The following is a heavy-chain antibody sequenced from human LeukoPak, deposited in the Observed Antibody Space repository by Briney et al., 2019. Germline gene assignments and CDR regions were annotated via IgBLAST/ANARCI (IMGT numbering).Heavy chain of an antibody. D-gene: IGHD3-16*01. J-gene: IGHJ4*02. CDR1: GYTFTGYY. CDR2: INPNSGGT. CDR3: ARDFTGGSDY. Sequence: GASVKVSCKASGYTFTGYYIHWVRQAPGQGLEWMGRINPNSGGTNYVQNFQGRVTMTRDTSISTAYMELSRLRSDGTAVYYCARDFTGGSDYWGQGTLVTVSS. V-gene: IGHV1-2*06.